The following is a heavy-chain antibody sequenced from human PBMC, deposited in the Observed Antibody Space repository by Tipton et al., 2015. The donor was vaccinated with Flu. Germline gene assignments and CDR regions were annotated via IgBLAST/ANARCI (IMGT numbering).Heavy chain of an antibody. V-gene: IGHV4-38-2*01. CDR2: IHRSGNG. Sequence: TLSLTCSVSGDSIGYPYFWGWIRQAPGKGLEWIGNIHRSGNGYYNPSLKSRVTISADKSSSTAYLQWSSLKASDTAMYYCARQDCSSSTCYIDYWGQGTLVTVSS. CDR1: GDSIGYPYF. D-gene: IGHD2-2*02. J-gene: IGHJ4*02. CDR3: ARQDCSSSTCYIDY.